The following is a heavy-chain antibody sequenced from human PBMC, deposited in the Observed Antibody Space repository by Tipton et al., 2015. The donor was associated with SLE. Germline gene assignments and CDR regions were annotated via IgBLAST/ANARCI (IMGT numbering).Heavy chain of an antibody. CDR3: AVGDCESTSCQREYYHH. Sequence: TLSLTCTVSGYSISSGYYWGWIRQPPGKGLEWVGTIYHSGATLCNPSLESRVTISVDTAKNQFSLRLTSVTAADTAVYYCAVGDCESTSCQREYYHHWDQGTLVTVSS. D-gene: IGHD2-2*01. CDR2: IYHSGAT. J-gene: IGHJ1*01. CDR1: GYSISSGYY. V-gene: IGHV4-38-2*02.